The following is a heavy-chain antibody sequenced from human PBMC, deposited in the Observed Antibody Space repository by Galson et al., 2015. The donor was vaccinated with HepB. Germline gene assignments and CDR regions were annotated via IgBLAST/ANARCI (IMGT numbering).Heavy chain of an antibody. D-gene: IGHD3-3*01. Sequence: TLSLTCTVSGGSISSGGYYWSWIRQHPGKGLEWIGYIYYSGSTYYNPSLKSRVTISVDTSKNQFSLKLSSVTAADTAVYYCARSLFTRGGVEYFDLWGRGTLVTVSS. J-gene: IGHJ2*01. CDR2: IYYSGST. CDR1: GGSISSGGYY. V-gene: IGHV4-31*03. CDR3: ARSLFTRGGVEYFDL.